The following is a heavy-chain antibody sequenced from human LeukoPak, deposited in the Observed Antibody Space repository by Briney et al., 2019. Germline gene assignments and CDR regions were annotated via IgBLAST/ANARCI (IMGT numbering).Heavy chain of an antibody. CDR1: GGSISSYY. CDR2: FYYSGST. Sequence: SETLSLTCTVSGGSISSYYWSWIRQPPGKGLEWIGYFYYSGSTNYNPSLKSRVTISVDTSKNQFSLKLSSVTAADTAVYYCARGSNYCSGGSCYDYWGQGTLVTVSS. D-gene: IGHD2-15*01. CDR3: ARGSNYCSGGSCYDY. V-gene: IGHV4-59*01. J-gene: IGHJ4*02.